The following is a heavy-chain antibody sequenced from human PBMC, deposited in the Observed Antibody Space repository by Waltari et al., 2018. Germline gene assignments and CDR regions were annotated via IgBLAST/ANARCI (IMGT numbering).Heavy chain of an antibody. D-gene: IGHD6-19*01. V-gene: IGHV3-74*01. Sequence: EEQLLESGGGLVQPGDSLRLSCAASGFRFSNYWMTWVRQAPGKGLVWVSRSNSDGSSTSYADSVKGRFTISRDNAKNTLYLQMNSLRAEDTAVYYCAREGGWGYYYYGMDVWGQGTTVTVSS. CDR3: AREGGWGYYYYGMDV. CDR2: SNSDGSST. CDR1: GFRFSNYW. J-gene: IGHJ6*02.